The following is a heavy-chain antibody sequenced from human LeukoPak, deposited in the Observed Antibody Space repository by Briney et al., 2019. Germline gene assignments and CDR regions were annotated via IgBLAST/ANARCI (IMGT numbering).Heavy chain of an antibody. CDR3: AKAIAAAGTSWFDP. Sequence: GGSLRLSCAASGFTFSSYAMHWVRQAPGKGLEWVAVISYDGSNKYYADSVKGRFTISRDNAKNSLYLQMNSLRAEDTALYYCAKAIAAAGTSWFDPWGQGTLVTVSS. J-gene: IGHJ5*02. V-gene: IGHV3-30-3*01. D-gene: IGHD6-13*01. CDR1: GFTFSSYA. CDR2: ISYDGSNK.